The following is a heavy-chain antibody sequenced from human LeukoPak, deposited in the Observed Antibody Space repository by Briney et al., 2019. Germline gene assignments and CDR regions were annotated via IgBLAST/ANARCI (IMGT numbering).Heavy chain of an antibody. CDR2: INHSEST. CDR1: GGSFSGYY. V-gene: IGHV4-34*01. D-gene: IGHD6-13*01. CDR3: ARSDIAAAGAPFDY. Sequence: SETLSLPCAVYGGSFSGYYWSWLRQPPGKGLEWIGEINHSESTNYNPSLKSRVTISVDTSKNQVSLKLSSVTAADTAEYYCARSDIAAAGAPFDYWGQGTLVTVSS. J-gene: IGHJ4*02.